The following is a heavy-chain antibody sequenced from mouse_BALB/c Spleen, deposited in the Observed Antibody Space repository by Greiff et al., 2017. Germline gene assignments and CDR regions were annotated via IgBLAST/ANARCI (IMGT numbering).Heavy chain of an antibody. CDR1: GYTFTDYE. CDR2: IDPETGGT. Sequence: QVQLQQSGAELVRPGASVTLSCKASGYTFTDYEMHWVKQTPVHSLEWIGAIDPETGGTAYNQKFKGKATLTADKSSSTAYMELRSLTSEDSAVYYCTRRNYYYGSSDYWGQGTTLTVSS. V-gene: IGHV1-15*01. D-gene: IGHD1-1*01. CDR3: TRRNYYYGSSDY. J-gene: IGHJ2*01.